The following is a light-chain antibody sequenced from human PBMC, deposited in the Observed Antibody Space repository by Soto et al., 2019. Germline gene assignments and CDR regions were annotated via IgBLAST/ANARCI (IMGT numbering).Light chain of an antibody. CDR1: SSNIGNNY. J-gene: IGLJ2*01. CDR3: GTWDSSLSAVV. Sequence: QSVLTQPPSVSAAPGQKVTISCSGSSSNIGNNYVSWYQQLPGTAPKLLIYDNNKRPSGIPDRFSGSKSGTSATLGITGLQTGDEADYYCGTWDSSLSAVVFGGGTKLTFL. CDR2: DNN. V-gene: IGLV1-51*01.